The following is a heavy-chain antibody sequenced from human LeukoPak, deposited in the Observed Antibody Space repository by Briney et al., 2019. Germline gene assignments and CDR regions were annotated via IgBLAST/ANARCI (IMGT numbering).Heavy chain of an antibody. D-gene: IGHD3-10*01. J-gene: IGHJ6*02. CDR3: ARDRRFRSGSNNYYGMDV. V-gene: IGHV3-30*04. CDR1: GFTFSSYA. CDR2: ISYDGSNK. Sequence: GRSLRLSCAASGFTFSSYAMHWVRQAPGKGLEWVAVISYDGSNKYYADSVKGRFTISRDNSKNTLYLQMNSLRAEDTAVYYCARDRRFRSGSNNYYGMDVWGQGTTVTVSS.